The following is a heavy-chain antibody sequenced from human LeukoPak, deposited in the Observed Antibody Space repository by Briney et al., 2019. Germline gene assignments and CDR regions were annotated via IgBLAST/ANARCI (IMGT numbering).Heavy chain of an antibody. J-gene: IGHJ4*02. CDR2: INSDGSNT. CDR3: ARGSPLGGN. V-gene: IGHV3-74*01. Sequence: GGSLRLSCAASGFTFSSSWMHWVRQAPGKGLVWVSHINSDGSNTKYAGSVKGRFTISRDNAKNTLSLQMDSLRAEDTAVYYCARGSPLGGNWGQGTLVTVSS. CDR1: GFTFSSSW.